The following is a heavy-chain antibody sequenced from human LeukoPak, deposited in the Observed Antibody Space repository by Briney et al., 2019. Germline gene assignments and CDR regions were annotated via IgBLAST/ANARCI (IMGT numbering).Heavy chain of an antibody. CDR3: ARIRAPSSFGQRESDY. D-gene: IGHD3-3*02. V-gene: IGHV7-4-1*02. J-gene: IGHJ4*02. CDR2: INTNTRNP. CDR1: GYTFTSYG. Sequence: ASVKVSCKASGYTFTSYGISWVRQAPGQGLEWMGWINTNTRNPTYAQGFTGRFVFSLDTSVSTAYLQISSLKAEDTAVYYCARIRAPSSFGQRESDYWGQGTLVTVSS.